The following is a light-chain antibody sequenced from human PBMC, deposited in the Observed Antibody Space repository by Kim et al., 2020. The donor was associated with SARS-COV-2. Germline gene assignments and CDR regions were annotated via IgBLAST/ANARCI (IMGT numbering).Light chain of an antibody. V-gene: IGKV1-39*01. CDR3: QQRYSAPRCT. J-gene: IGKJ2*02. CDR1: QSIDNY. CDR2: AVS. Sequence: DIQMTQSPSSLSVSVGDRVTITCRASQSIDNYLNWYQQKPGKAPKLLIYAVSTLETGVPSRFSGSGSGTEFTLTISSLQPGDIATYNCQQRYSAPRCTFGQGTKLEI.